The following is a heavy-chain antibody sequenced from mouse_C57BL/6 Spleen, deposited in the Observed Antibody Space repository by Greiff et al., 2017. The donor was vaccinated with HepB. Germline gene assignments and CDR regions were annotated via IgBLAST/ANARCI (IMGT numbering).Heavy chain of an antibody. Sequence: VQLQQSGAELVKPGASVKLSCTASGFNIKDYYMHWVKQRTEQGLEWIGRIDPEDGETKYAPKFPGKATITADTSSNTAYLQLSSLTSEDTAVYYGARGGDYDSLFAYWGQGTLVTVSA. CDR1: GFNIKDYY. J-gene: IGHJ3*01. CDR3: ARGGDYDSLFAY. D-gene: IGHD2-4*01. V-gene: IGHV14-2*01. CDR2: IDPEDGET.